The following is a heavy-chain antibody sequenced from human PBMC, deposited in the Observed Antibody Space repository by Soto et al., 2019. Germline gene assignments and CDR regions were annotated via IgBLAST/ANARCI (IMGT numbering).Heavy chain of an antibody. D-gene: IGHD2-15*01. CDR3: AKDKVDHNSVWDPFDI. CDR2: LGGSNSDT. CDR1: GFTFSDYA. V-gene: IGHV3-23*01. J-gene: IGHJ3*02. Sequence: EEQLLESGGGLVQPGGSLRLSCAASGFTFSDYAMSWVRQAPGKGLEWVSGLGGSNSDTHYAASVEGRFTVSRDNSRSTLFLQMNSLRVEDTAVYYCAKDKVDHNSVWDPFDIWGQGTMVIVSA.